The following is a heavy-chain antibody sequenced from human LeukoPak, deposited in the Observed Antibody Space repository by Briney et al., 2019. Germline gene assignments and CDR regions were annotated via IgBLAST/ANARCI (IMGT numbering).Heavy chain of an antibody. D-gene: IGHD1-14*01. CDR1: GYTFISYD. J-gene: IGHJ5*02. CDR2: INPNSGGT. Sequence: GASVKVSCKASGYTFISYDIHWVRQAPGQGLEWMGWINPNSGGTNYAQKFQGRVTMTRDTSISTAYMELSRLRSVDTAVYYCAREGTTGSLDPWGQGTLVTVSS. V-gene: IGHV1-2*02. CDR3: AREGTTGSLDP.